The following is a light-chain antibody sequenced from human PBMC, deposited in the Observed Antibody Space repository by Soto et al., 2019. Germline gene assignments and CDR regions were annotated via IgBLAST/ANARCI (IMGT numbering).Light chain of an antibody. Sequence: EILLTHSPGTLSLSPGERATLSCRASQSVSNNYLAWYQQKPGQAPRLVIYDASSRAAGIPDRFSASGSGTDFTLTISRLEPEDFAVYYCQQYASSPLTFGRGTKVEIK. J-gene: IGKJ1*01. CDR1: QSVSNNY. CDR3: QQYASSPLT. V-gene: IGKV3-20*01. CDR2: DAS.